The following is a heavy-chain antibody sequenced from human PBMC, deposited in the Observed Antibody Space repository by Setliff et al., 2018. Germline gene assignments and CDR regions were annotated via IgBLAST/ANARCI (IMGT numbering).Heavy chain of an antibody. Sequence: ASVKVSCKASGYTFTSYYIHCVRQAPGQGLGWMGVINPKNGGATYPQNLQGRVTLNRDTSMSTVYMELSSLRFEDTAVYYCARERAGGRGFTFGAIYYYYGMDVWGQGTTVTVSS. J-gene: IGHJ6*02. CDR2: INPKNGGA. CDR1: GYTFTSYY. D-gene: IGHD3-16*01. CDR3: ARERAGGRGFTFGAIYYYYGMDV. V-gene: IGHV1-46*01.